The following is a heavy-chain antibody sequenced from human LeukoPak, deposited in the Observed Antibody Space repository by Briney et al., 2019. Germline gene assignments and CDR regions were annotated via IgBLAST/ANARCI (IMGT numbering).Heavy chain of an antibody. CDR3: ARDRCGDICFYGLDV. CDR2: VSGSGGNT. Sequence: PGGSLRLSCAASGFTFNTYAMSWVRQAPGKGLEWVSGVSGSGGNTYYTDSVKGRFTISRDNSKNTLYLEMNSLRAEDTAVYYCARDRCGDICFYGLDVWGQGTTASVSS. D-gene: IGHD2-21*01. J-gene: IGHJ6*02. V-gene: IGHV3-23*01. CDR1: GFTFNTYA.